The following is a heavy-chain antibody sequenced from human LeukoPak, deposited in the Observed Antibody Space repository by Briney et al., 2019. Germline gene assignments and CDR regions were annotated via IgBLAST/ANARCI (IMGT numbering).Heavy chain of an antibody. V-gene: IGHV3-21*01. CDR1: GFTFSSYS. CDR3: ARDKGDYGDIQGP. J-gene: IGHJ5*02. CDR2: ISSSSSYI. D-gene: IGHD4-17*01. Sequence: PGGSLRLSCAASGFTFSSYSMNWVRQAPGKGLEWVSSISSSSSYIYYADSVKGRFTISRDNAKNSLYLQMNSLRAEDTAVYYCARDKGDYGDIQGPWSQGTLVTVSS.